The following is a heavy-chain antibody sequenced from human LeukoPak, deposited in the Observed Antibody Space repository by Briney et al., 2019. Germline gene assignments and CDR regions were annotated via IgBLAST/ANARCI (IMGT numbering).Heavy chain of an antibody. Sequence: AGGSLRLSCAASGLTGSHNYVSWVRQAPGKGLEWVAIISNDGSRKYYAHSVEGRFTISRDNSKNTLYLQMDSLRAEDTAVYYCARDRAWNYFDYWGQGTLVTVSS. CDR2: ISNDGSRK. CDR1: GLTGSHNY. J-gene: IGHJ4*02. D-gene: IGHD3-3*01. V-gene: IGHV3-30*03. CDR3: ARDRAWNYFDY.